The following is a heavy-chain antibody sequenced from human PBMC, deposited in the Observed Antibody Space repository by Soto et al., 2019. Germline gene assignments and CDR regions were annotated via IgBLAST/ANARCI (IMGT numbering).Heavy chain of an antibody. Sequence: SETLSLTCSVSGDSISNSRFYWAWIRQPPGEGLEWIGSIYHTGNAYYNQSLKSRVTIFVDTSKNQLSLKLTSVTAADTALYYCARDYFDSSDYTKNWFDPWGQGILVTVSS. J-gene: IGHJ5*02. CDR1: GDSISNSRFY. CDR3: ARDYFDSSDYTKNWFDP. CDR2: IYHTGNA. D-gene: IGHD3-22*01. V-gene: IGHV4-39*01.